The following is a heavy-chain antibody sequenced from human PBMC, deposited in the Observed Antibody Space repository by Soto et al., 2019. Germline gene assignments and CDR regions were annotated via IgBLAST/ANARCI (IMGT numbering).Heavy chain of an antibody. V-gene: IGHV4-30-4*01. D-gene: IGHD3-16*01. Sequence: NPSETLSLTCTVSGDSISSGNKYWSWIRQAPGKGLEWIGYIFSSGTTYYNPSLKSRLIMSLDTSQNQFSLRLASVTDADSAVYYCARVPSPFDYYYAMNVWGQGTTGTVSS. CDR2: IFSSGTT. J-gene: IGHJ6*02. CDR1: GDSISSGNKY. CDR3: ARVPSPFDYYYAMNV.